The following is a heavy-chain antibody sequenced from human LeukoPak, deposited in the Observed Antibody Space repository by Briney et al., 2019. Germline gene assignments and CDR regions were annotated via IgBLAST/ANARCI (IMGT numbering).Heavy chain of an antibody. D-gene: IGHD3-10*01. V-gene: IGHV4-39*07. J-gene: IGHJ4*02. CDR2: IYYSGST. CDR1: GGSISSSSYY. CDR3: ARTATYYYGSGSYWYYFDY. Sequence: PSETLSLTCTVSGGSISSSSYYWGWIRQPPGKGLEWIGSIYYSGSTYYNPSLKSRVTISVDTSKNQFSLKLSSVTAADTAVYYCARTATYYYGSGSYWYYFDYWGQGTLVTVSS.